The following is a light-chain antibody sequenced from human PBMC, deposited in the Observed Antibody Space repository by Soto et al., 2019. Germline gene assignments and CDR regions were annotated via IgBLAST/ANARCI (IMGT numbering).Light chain of an antibody. CDR2: EVS. J-gene: IGLJ1*01. V-gene: IGLV2-18*02. CDR3: SSFTSSSTYV. Sequence: QSVLTQPPSVSGSPGQSVAISCTGTSSDVGSYNRVAWYQQPPCTAPKLMIYEVSNRPSGVPDRFSGSKSGNTASLTISGLQAEDEADYYCSSFTSSSTYVFGTGTRSPS. CDR1: SSDVGSYNR.